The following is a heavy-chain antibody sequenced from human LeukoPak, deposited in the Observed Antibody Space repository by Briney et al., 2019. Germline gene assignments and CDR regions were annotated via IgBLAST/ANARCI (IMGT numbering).Heavy chain of an antibody. J-gene: IGHJ4*02. V-gene: IGHV3-23*01. D-gene: IGHD6-19*01. CDR3: VGYTSGWYVNY. Sequence: PGGSLRLSCAASGFTFSTYAMSWVRQAPGKGLEWVSVILSSGGRTFYADSVKGRVTISRDNSKSTLYLQMNSLRAEDTAVYYCVGYTSGWYVNYWGQGTLVTVSS. CDR2: ILSSGGRT. CDR1: GFTFSTYA.